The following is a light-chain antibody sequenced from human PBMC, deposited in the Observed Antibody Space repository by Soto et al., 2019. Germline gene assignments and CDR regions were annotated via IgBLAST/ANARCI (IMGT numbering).Light chain of an antibody. J-gene: IGKJ2*01. V-gene: IGKV3-11*01. CDR1: QSVSSY. Sequence: EIVLTRSPATLSLSPGERATLSCRASQSVSSYLAWYQQKPGQAPRLLIYDASNRATGIPARFSGSGSGTDFTLTSSSLEPEDFAVYYCQQRSNWPYTFGQGTKLEIK. CDR2: DAS. CDR3: QQRSNWPYT.